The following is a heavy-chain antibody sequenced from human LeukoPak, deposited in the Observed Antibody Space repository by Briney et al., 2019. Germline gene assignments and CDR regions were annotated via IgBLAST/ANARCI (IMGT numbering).Heavy chain of an antibody. CDR2: INPNSGST. D-gene: IGHD3-10*01. CDR3: ARVRGGIGAFDI. Sequence: ASVKVSCKASGYTFTGYYMHWVRQAPGQGLEWMGRINPNSGSTNYAQKFQGRVTMTRDTSISTAYMELSRLRSDDTAVYYCARVRGGIGAFDIWGQGTMVTVSS. V-gene: IGHV1-2*06. CDR1: GYTFTGYY. J-gene: IGHJ3*02.